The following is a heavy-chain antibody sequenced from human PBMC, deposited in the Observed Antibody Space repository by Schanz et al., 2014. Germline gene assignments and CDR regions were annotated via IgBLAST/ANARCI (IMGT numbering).Heavy chain of an antibody. D-gene: IGHD2-15*01. Sequence: EVQLLESGGGLVQPGGPLNLSCASSGFSFTPSALSGAARAPGRGLEWISYITYNGGTIYYADAVKGRFTISRDNAKTSLLLQMNSLRAEDTAVYYCARDFLLEQLGYSHYYYAMDVWGQGTTVTVSS. J-gene: IGHJ6*02. CDR2: ITYNGGTI. CDR3: ARDFLLEQLGYSHYYYAMDV. V-gene: IGHV3-48*01. CDR1: GFSFTPSA.